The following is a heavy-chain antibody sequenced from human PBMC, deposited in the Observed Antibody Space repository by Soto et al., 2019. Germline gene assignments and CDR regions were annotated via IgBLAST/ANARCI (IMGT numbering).Heavy chain of an antibody. CDR3: ARLSCSSTSCYYYYGMDV. J-gene: IGHJ6*02. CDR2: IDPSDSYT. D-gene: IGHD2-2*01. V-gene: IGHV5-10-1*01. CDR1: GYSFTSYW. Sequence: GESLKISCKGSGYSFTSYWISWVRQMPGKGLEWMGRIDPSDSYTNYSPSFQGHVTISADKSISTAYLQWSSLKASDTAMYYCARLSCSSTSCYYYYGMDVWGQGTTVTVSS.